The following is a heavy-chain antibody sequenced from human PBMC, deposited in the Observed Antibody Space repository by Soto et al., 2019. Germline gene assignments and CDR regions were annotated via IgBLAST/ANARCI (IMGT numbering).Heavy chain of an antibody. CDR3: AAVEDFWSGYYSDY. J-gene: IGHJ4*02. V-gene: IGHV1-58*01. CDR2: IVVGSGNT. Sequence: SVKVSCKASGFTFTSSAVQWVRQARGQRLEWIGWIVVGSGNTNYAQKFQERVTITRDMSTSTAYMELSSLRSEDTAVYYCAAVEDFWSGYYSDYWGQGTLVTSPQ. CDR1: GFTFTSSA. D-gene: IGHD3-3*01.